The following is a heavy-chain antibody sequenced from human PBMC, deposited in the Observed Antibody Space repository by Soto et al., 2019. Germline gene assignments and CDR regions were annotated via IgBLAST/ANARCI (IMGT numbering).Heavy chain of an antibody. Sequence: ASVKVSCKASVFSVDTTYCIHWVRRAPGQGLEWMGSINPNSGDTNYAQNFQGRVTMTRDTSISTAYMEVSSLTSDDTAVYYCGSPRSGPSPDVGQWGQGTVITVYS. V-gene: IGHV1-2*02. CDR3: GSPRSGPSPDVGQ. CDR1: VFSVDTTYC. CDR2: INPNSGDT. J-gene: IGHJ4*01. D-gene: IGHD2-15*01.